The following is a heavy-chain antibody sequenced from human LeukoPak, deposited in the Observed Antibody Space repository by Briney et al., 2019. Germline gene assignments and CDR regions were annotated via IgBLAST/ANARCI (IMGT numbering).Heavy chain of an antibody. CDR3: AKGLLDWFDP. J-gene: IGHJ5*02. CDR2: ISGSGSST. Sequence: PGGSLRLSCAASGFTFSSYGMSWVRQAPGKGLEWVSAISGSGSSTNYADAAKGRFTISRDNSKNTLYLEMKSLRVEDTAVYYCAKGLLDWFDPWGQGTLVTVSS. V-gene: IGHV3-23*01. CDR1: GFTFSSYG.